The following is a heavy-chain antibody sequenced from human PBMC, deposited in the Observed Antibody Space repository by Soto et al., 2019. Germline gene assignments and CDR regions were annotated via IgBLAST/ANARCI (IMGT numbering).Heavy chain of an antibody. J-gene: IGHJ5*02. D-gene: IGHD1-26*01. V-gene: IGHV3-74*01. CDR3: ATVGTGSYNWFDP. CDR2: INSDGTTT. CDR1: GFTFSSYW. Sequence: VPLVESGGGLVQPGGSLRLSCAASGFTFSSYWMHWVRQAPGKGLVWVSRINSDGTTTTYADPVKGRFTISRDNAKNTVYLQMNSLRAEDTAVYYCATVGTGSYNWFDPWGRGTLVTVSS.